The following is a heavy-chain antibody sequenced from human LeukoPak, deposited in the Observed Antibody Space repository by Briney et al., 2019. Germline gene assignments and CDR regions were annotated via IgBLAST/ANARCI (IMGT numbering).Heavy chain of an antibody. CDR3: ARGREGSGGYR. CDR1: GGSFSGYY. CDR2: INHSGST. J-gene: IGHJ4*02. V-gene: IGHV4-34*01. Sequence: SETLSLTCAVYGGSFSGYYWSWIRQPPGKGLEWIGEINHSGSTNYNPSLKSRVTISVDTSKNQFSLKLSSVTAADTAVYYCARGREGSGGYRGGQGTLVTVS. D-gene: IGHD6-19*01.